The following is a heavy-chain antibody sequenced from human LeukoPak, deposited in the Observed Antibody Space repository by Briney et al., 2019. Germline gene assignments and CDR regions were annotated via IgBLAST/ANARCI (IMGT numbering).Heavy chain of an antibody. J-gene: IGHJ4*02. CDR3: ARWEGGSYYDFDY. V-gene: IGHV4-34*01. Sequence: PSETLSLTRTVSGGSISSYYWSWIRRPAGKGLEWIGEINHSGSTNYNPSLKSRVTISVDTSKNQFSLKLSSVTAADTAVYYCARWEGGSYYDFDYWDQGTLVTVSS. D-gene: IGHD1-26*01. CDR1: GGSISSYY. CDR2: INHSGST.